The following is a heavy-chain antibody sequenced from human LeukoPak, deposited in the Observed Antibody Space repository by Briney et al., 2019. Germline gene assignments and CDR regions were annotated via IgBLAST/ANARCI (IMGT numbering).Heavy chain of an antibody. V-gene: IGHV3-23*01. CDR3: ARVGVAIDHFDY. CDR1: GFTFSSYA. D-gene: IGHD5-12*01. J-gene: IGHJ4*02. CDR2: ISGSGGST. Sequence: PGGSLRLSCAASGFTFSSYAMSWVRQAPGKGLEWVSAISGSGGSTYYADSVKGRFTISRDNSKNTLYLQMNSLRAEDTAVYYCARVGVAIDHFDYWGQGTLVTVSS.